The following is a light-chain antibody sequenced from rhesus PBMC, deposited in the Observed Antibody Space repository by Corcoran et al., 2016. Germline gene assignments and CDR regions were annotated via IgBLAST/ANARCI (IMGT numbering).Light chain of an antibody. Sequence: DIVMTQTPLSLPVTPGEPASISCRSSQSLLDSDGYTHLHWYLQKPGQSPQLLIYLGSNRASGVPDRFSGSGSGTDLTLKSSRVEAEDVGVYYCMQTLQTPYSFGQGTKVEIK. CDR1: QSLLDSDGYTH. CDR2: LGS. J-gene: IGKJ2*01. CDR3: MQTLQTPYS. V-gene: IGKV2-78*01.